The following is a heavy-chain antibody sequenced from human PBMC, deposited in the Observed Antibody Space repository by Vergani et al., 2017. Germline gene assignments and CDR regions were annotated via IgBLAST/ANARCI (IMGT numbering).Heavy chain of an antibody. D-gene: IGHD3-22*01. CDR3: ATSKLGYYDSSAFDI. CDR1: GGSISSYY. J-gene: IGHJ3*02. Sequence: QVQLQESGPGLVKPSETLSLTCTVSGGSISSYYWSWIRPPPGKGLEWIGYIYYSGSTNYNPSLKSRVTISVDTSKNQFSLKLSSVTAADTAVYYCATSKLGYYDSSAFDIWGQGTMVTVSS. V-gene: IGHV4-59*01. CDR2: IYYSGST.